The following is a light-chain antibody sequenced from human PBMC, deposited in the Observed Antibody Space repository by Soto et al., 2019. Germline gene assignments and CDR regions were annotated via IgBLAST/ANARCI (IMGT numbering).Light chain of an antibody. CDR2: GNS. J-gene: IGLJ3*02. CDR1: NSNIGAGYD. CDR3: QSHDSSLSVWV. V-gene: IGLV1-40*01. Sequence: QLVLTQPPSISGAPGQRVTISCTGNNSNIGAGYDVHWYQQLPGTAPKLLIYGNSNRPSGVPDRFSGSKSGTSASLAITGLQAEDEADYCCQSHDSSLSVWVFGGGTQLTVL.